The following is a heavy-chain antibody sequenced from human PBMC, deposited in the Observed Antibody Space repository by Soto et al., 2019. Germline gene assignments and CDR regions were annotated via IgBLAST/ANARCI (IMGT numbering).Heavy chain of an antibody. CDR1: GFTFESYA. Sequence: DVQLVESGGGSVQPGRSLRLSCVASGFTFESYAMHWVRQVPGKGLEWVSGISWNSGSICYEDSVKGRFTISRDNAQKSLYLEMNSLRVEDTAFYYCVKDIHEQWLVSHFEYWGQGALVTVSS. CDR2: ISWNSGSI. J-gene: IGHJ4*02. V-gene: IGHV3-9*01. D-gene: IGHD6-19*01. CDR3: VKDIHEQWLVSHFEY.